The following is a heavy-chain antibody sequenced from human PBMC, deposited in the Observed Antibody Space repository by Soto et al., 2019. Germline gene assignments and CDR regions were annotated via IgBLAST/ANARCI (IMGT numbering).Heavy chain of an antibody. J-gene: IGHJ4*02. D-gene: IGHD2-15*01. CDR3: ARDLWWYLH. CDR1: GFTFSSHA. Sequence: EVQLLESGGGLVQPGGALRPSFAASGFTFSSHAMSWVRPAPGKGLEWISSISAGSEGAYYADSVKGRFTISRDNSNNTLYLQMNSLRAEDTAVYYCARDLWWYLHWGQGTLVTVSS. V-gene: IGHV3-23*01. CDR2: ISAGSEGA.